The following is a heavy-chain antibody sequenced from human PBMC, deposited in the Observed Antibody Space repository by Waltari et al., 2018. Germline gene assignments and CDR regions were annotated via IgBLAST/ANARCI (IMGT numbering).Heavy chain of an antibody. CDR1: GCTFSRYE. J-gene: IGHJ4*02. D-gene: IGHD1-26*01. Sequence: EVQLLESGGGLVQPGGSLRLSCAASGCTFSRYEMNCLRQAPGKGLEWLSHISGSGSTIYYADSVKGRFTISRDNAKNSLYLQMNSLRAEDTAVYYCARDWWEPPFDYWGQGTLVTVSS. CDR3: ARDWWEPPFDY. V-gene: IGHV3-48*03. CDR2: ISGSGSTI.